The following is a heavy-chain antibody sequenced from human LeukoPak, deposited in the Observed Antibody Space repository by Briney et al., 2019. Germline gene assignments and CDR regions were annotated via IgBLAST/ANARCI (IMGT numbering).Heavy chain of an antibody. Sequence: GESLKISCEGSGYSFSNYWTGWVRQMPGKGLEYMGIIYPGDSDTGYSPSFQGQVTISVDKSINTAYLQWSSLKASDTAIYYCARRLDHDYSVGKGRYCFDYWGQGTLVTVSS. CDR2: IYPGDSDT. V-gene: IGHV5-51*01. CDR1: GYSFSNYW. J-gene: IGHJ4*02. D-gene: IGHD4-11*01. CDR3: ARRLDHDYSVGKGRYCFDY.